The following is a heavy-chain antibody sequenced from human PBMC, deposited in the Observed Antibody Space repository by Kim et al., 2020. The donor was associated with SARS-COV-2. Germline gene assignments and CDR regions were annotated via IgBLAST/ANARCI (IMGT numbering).Heavy chain of an antibody. CDR1: GGSFSGHY. CDR3: ARVYGSGSYYYPGGFDP. V-gene: IGHV4-34*01. CDR2: INHSGST. D-gene: IGHD3-10*01. Sequence: SETLSLTCAVYGGSFSGHYWSWIRQPPGKGLEWIGEINHSGSTNYNPSLKSRVTISVDTSKNQFSLKLSSVTAADTAVYYCARVYGSGSYYYPGGFDPWGQGTLVTVSS. J-gene: IGHJ5*02.